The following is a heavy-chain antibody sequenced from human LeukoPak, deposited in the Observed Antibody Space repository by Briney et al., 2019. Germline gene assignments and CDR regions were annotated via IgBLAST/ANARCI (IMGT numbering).Heavy chain of an antibody. J-gene: IGHJ6*02. D-gene: IGHD3-22*01. CDR1: GFTFSSYA. V-gene: IGHV3-23*01. CDR3: AKIGRDSSGYKMDV. Sequence: PGGSLRLSCAASGFTFSSYAMSWVRQAPGKGLEWVSAISGSGGSTYYADSVKGRFTISRDNSKNTLYLQMNSLRAEDTAVYYCAKIGRDSSGYKMDVWGQGTTVTVSS. CDR2: ISGSGGST.